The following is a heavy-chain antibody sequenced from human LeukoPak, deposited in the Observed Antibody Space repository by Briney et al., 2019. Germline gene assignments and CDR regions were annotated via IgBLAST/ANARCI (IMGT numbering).Heavy chain of an antibody. CDR3: ARVTQTRGYSGYEVNFDY. Sequence: PGGSLRLSCAASGFTFSDYGMHWVRQAPGKGLEWVAFIQYDGSDKYSADSVKGRFTISRDNAKNSLYLQMNSLRAEDTAVYYCARVTQTRGYSGYEVNFDYWGQGTLVTVSS. CDR2: IQYDGSDK. D-gene: IGHD5-12*01. V-gene: IGHV3-30*02. CDR1: GFTFSDYG. J-gene: IGHJ4*02.